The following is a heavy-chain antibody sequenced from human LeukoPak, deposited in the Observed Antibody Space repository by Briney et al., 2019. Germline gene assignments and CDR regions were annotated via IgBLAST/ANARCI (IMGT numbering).Heavy chain of an antibody. Sequence: SETLSLTCTVSGGSISSYYWSWIRQPPGKGLEWIGYIYYSGSTNYNPSLKSRVTISVDTSKNQFSLKLSSVTAADTAVYYCARSKTRRYGDYGYWGQGTLVTVSS. CDR3: ARSKTRRYGDYGY. CDR1: GGSISSYY. J-gene: IGHJ4*02. CDR2: IYYSGST. V-gene: IGHV4-59*01. D-gene: IGHD4-17*01.